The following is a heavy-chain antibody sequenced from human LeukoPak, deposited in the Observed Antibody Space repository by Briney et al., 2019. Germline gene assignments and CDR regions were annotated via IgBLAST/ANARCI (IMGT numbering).Heavy chain of an antibody. J-gene: IGHJ4*02. CDR1: GYTFTGYY. D-gene: IGHD6-13*01. CDR2: INPNSGGT. Sequence: ASVKVSCKASGYTFTGYYMHWVRQAPGQGLEGMGWINPNSGGTNYAQKFQGRVTMTRDTSISTAYMELTRLRSDDTAVYYCARDDGPEAGTKATNPHYWGQGTLVTVSS. V-gene: IGHV1-2*02. CDR3: ARDDGPEAGTKATNPHY.